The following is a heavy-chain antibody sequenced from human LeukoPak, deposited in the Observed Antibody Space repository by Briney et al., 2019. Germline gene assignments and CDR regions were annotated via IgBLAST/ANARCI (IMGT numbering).Heavy chain of an antibody. J-gene: IGHJ4*02. V-gene: IGHV3-21*01. Sequence: GGSLRLSCAASGFTFSSYSMNWVRQAPGKGLEYVSSIRNSSSYIYYADSVTGRFTISRDNARNSLYLQMNCLRAEETAVYYCARGPPKGSSSYFDYWGQGTLVTVSS. CDR1: GFTFSSYS. CDR2: IRNSSSYI. D-gene: IGHD6-6*01. CDR3: ARGPPKGSSSYFDY.